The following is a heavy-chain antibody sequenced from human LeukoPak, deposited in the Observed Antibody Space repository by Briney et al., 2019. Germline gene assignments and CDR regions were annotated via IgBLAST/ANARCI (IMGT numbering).Heavy chain of an antibody. V-gene: IGHV3-23*01. D-gene: IGHD3-10*01. CDR2: ISGSGGST. CDR1: GFTFSSYA. Sequence: PGGSLRLSCAASGFTFSSYAMSWVRQAPGKGLEWVSAISGSGGSTYYADSVKGRFTISRDNSKNTLYLQMNSLRAEDTAVYYCAKSPLRWFGELLPSGHFDYWGQGTLVTVPS. CDR3: AKSPLRWFGELLPSGHFDY. J-gene: IGHJ4*02.